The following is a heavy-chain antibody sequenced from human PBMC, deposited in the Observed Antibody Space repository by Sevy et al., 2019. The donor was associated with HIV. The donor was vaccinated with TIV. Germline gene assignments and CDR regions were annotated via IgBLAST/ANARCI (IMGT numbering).Heavy chain of an antibody. CDR1: GFTFNMYW. D-gene: IGHD2-15*01. Sequence: GGSLRLSCAASGFTFNMYWMTWVRQAPGKGLEWVANIKEDGSERNYLDSVKGQFTISRDNAKESLYLQINSLRAEDTAVYYCARHCSGGSCYSLLPHYYYGMDVWGQGTTVTVSS. CDR2: IKEDGSER. CDR3: ARHCSGGSCYSLLPHYYYGMDV. J-gene: IGHJ6*02. V-gene: IGHV3-7*01.